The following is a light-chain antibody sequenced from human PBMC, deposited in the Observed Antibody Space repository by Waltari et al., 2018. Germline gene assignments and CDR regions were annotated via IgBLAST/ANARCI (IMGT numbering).Light chain of an antibody. CDR3: QNHERLPAM. CDR1: LSISRY. V-gene: IGKV3-20*01. Sequence: GSLSLSPGERATLPCRVSLSISRYLAWYQQKPGQAPRLLIYAASSRATGIPDRFSGSGSGTDFSLTISRLEPEDVAVYYCQNHERLPAMFGQGTKVEIK. J-gene: IGKJ1*01. CDR2: AAS.